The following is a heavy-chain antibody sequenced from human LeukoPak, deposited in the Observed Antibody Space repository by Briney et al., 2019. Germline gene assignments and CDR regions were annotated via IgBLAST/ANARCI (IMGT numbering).Heavy chain of an antibody. V-gene: IGHV3-30*03. CDR2: ISYDGSNK. Sequence: GGSLRLSCAASGFTFSSYGMHWVRQAPGKGLEWVAVISYDGSNKYYADSVKGRFTISRDNSKNTLYLQMNSLRAEDTAVYYCAREYYYDSSGYLPNAFDIWGQGTMVTVSS. CDR3: AREYYYDSSGYLPNAFDI. J-gene: IGHJ3*02. CDR1: GFTFSSYG. D-gene: IGHD3-22*01.